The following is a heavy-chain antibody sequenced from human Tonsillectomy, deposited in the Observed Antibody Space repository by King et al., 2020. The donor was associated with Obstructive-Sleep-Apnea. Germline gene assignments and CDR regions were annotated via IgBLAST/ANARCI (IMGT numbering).Heavy chain of an antibody. D-gene: IGHD5-18*01. CDR2: ISWDGGST. CDR1: GFTFYDYT. CDR3: AKDSGYSYGYFSY. V-gene: IGHV3-43*01. Sequence: VQLVESGGVVVQPGGSLRLSCAASGFTFYDYTMHWVRQAPGEGLEWVSLISWDGGSTYYDASVKGRFTISRDNSKNSLYLQMNSLRTDDTALYYCAKDSGYSYGYFSYWGQGTLVTVSS. J-gene: IGHJ4*02.